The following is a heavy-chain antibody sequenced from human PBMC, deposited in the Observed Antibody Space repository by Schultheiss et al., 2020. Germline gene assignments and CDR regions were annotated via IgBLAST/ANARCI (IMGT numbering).Heavy chain of an antibody. CDR1: GGSFSGYY. CDR2: INQSGST. J-gene: IGHJ4*02. D-gene: IGHD3-22*01. Sequence: SETLSLTCAVYGGSFSGYYWSWIRQPPGKGLEWIGEINQSGSTNYNPSLKSRVTISVDKSKNQFSLKLTSVTAADTAFYYCARAYYDSSGYFVWGQGTLVTVSS. V-gene: IGHV4-34*01. CDR3: ARAYYDSSGYFV.